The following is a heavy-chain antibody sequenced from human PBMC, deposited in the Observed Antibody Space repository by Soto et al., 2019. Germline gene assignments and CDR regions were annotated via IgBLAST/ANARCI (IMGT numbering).Heavy chain of an antibody. CDR2: ISGSGGST. CDR1: GFTFSNYA. Sequence: GESLRLSCAASGFTFSNYAVTWVRQAPGKGLEWVSTISGSGGSTYYADSVKGRFTISRDNAKNTLYLQMNSLRAEDTAVYYCARDPTYFYDSRGYYDYWGQGTLVTVSS. CDR3: ARDPTYFYDSRGYYDY. D-gene: IGHD3-22*01. V-gene: IGHV3-23*01. J-gene: IGHJ4*02.